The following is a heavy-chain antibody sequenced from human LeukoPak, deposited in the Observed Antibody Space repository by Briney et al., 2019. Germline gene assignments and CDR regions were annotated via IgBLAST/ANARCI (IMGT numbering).Heavy chain of an antibody. CDR1: GLTFSSSW. Sequence: GGSLRLSCAVSGLTFSSSWMDWVRQAPGKGLEWVASINPDGNKKYPADSVKGRFTISRDNAENSLYLQMNSLRVEDTAFYCCARDLAYSRLDYWGQGMLVTVSS. D-gene: IGHD5-18*01. V-gene: IGHV3-7*01. CDR2: INPDGNKK. J-gene: IGHJ4*02. CDR3: ARDLAYSRLDY.